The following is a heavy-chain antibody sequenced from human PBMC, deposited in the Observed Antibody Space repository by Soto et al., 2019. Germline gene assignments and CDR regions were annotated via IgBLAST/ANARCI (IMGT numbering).Heavy chain of an antibody. Sequence: GGSLRLSCAASGFTFSSYAMSWVRQAPGKGLEWVSAISGSGGSTYYADSVKGRFTISRDNSKNTLYLQMNSLRAEDTAVYYCAKERRSGSSYAYYFDYWGQGTLVTVSS. CDR1: GFTFSSYA. J-gene: IGHJ4*02. CDR3: AKERRSGSSYAYYFDY. V-gene: IGHV3-23*01. D-gene: IGHD3-10*01. CDR2: ISGSGGST.